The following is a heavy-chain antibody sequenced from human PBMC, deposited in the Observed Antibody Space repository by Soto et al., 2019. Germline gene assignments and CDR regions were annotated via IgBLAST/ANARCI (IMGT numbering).Heavy chain of an antibody. J-gene: IGHJ4*02. D-gene: IGHD3-3*01. Sequence: GGSLRLSCAASGFTFSNAWMSWVRQAPGKGLEWVGRIKSKTEAATRDFAAPVKGRFAISRDDSKNTVFLQMNSLKIEDSGVYYCASGTGKSDFDYWGLGILVTVSS. CDR2: IKSKTEAATR. CDR3: ASGTGKSDFDY. CDR1: GFTFSNAW. V-gene: IGHV3-15*01.